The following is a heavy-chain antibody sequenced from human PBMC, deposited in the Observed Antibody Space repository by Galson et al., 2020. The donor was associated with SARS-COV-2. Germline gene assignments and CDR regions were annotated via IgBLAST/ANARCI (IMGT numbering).Heavy chain of an antibody. CDR2: ISYDGSNK. V-gene: IGHV3-30-3*01. J-gene: IGHJ6*02. D-gene: IGHD2-21*01. CDR1: GFTFSSYA. Sequence: GGSLRLSCAASGFTFSSYAMHWVRQAPGKGLEWVAVISYDGSNKYYADSVKGRFTISRDNSKNTLYLQMNSLRAEDTAVYYCARDDRTGDGYYYYGMDVGGQGSTVTVSS. CDR3: ARDDRTGDGYYYYGMDV.